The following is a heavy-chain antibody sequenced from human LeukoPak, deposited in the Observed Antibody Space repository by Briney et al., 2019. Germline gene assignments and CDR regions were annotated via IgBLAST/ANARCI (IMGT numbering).Heavy chain of an antibody. V-gene: IGHV3-33*01. CDR2: IWYDGSNK. J-gene: IGHJ4*02. Sequence: GGSLRLSCAASGFTFSSYGMHWVRQAPGKGLEWVAVIWYDGSNKYYADSVKGRFTISRDNFKNTLYLQMNSLRAEDTAVYYCARDSRNYYDSSGYLLDYWGQGTLVTVSS. CDR1: GFTFSSYG. D-gene: IGHD3-22*01. CDR3: ARDSRNYYDSSGYLLDY.